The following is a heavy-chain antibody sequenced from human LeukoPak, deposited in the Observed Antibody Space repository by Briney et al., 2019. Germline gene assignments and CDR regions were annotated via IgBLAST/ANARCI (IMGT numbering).Heavy chain of an antibody. D-gene: IGHD3-9*01. CDR2: IYYSGTT. CDR1: GGSISSYY. V-gene: IGHV4-59*01. J-gene: IGHJ3*02. Sequence: SETLSLTCTVSGGSISSYYWSWIRQPAGKGLEWIGYIYYSGTTNYNPSLKSRVTISLDTSKNQFSLKLSSVAAADTAVYYCARDVIGRYDILTGHYRVDAFDIWGQGTMVTVSS. CDR3: ARDVIGRYDILTGHYRVDAFDI.